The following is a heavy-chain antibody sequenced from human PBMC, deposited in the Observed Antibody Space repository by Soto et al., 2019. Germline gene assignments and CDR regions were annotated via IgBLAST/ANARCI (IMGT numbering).Heavy chain of an antibody. CDR1: GFTFSSYW. CDR2: IKQDGSEK. CDR3: AGQYYYDSSGYKGNP. J-gene: IGHJ5*02. D-gene: IGHD3-22*01. V-gene: IGHV3-7*01. Sequence: GGSLRLSCAASGFTFSSYWMSWARQAPGKGLEWVANIKQDGSEKYYVDSVKGRFTISRDNAKNSLYLQMNSLRAEDTAVYYCAGQYYYDSSGYKGNPWGQGTLVTVSS.